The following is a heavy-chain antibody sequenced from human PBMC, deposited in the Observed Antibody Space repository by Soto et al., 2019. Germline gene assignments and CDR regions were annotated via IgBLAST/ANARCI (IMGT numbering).Heavy chain of an antibody. J-gene: IGHJ3*02. CDR3: AKGDYGPPGGDAFDI. CDR2: ISGSGGST. V-gene: IGHV3-23*01. CDR1: GFTFSGYA. Sequence: GESLKISCAASGFTFSGYAMSWVRQAPGKGLEWVSAISGSGGSTYYADSVKGRFTISRDNSKNTLYLQMNSLRAEDTAVYYCAKGDYGPPGGDAFDIWGQGTMVTVSS. D-gene: IGHD4-17*01.